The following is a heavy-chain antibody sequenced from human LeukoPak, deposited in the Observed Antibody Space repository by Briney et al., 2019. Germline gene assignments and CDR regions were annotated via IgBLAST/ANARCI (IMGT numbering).Heavy chain of an antibody. J-gene: IGHJ3*02. CDR1: GGSISSDY. CDR2: IYYSGET. CDR3: ARGRGYYDAFDT. D-gene: IGHD3-22*01. Sequence: SETLSLTCTVSGGSISSDYWFWTRQSPEKGLECIGYIYYSGETNYNPPLKSRVTISVDTSKKQFSLRLTSVTAADTAVYYCARGRGYYDAFDTWGQGTMVTVSS. V-gene: IGHV4-59*12.